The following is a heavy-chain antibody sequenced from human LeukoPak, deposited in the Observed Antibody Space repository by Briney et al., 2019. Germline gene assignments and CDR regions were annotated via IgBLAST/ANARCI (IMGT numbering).Heavy chain of an antibody. CDR2: ISGSGGST. D-gene: IGHD3-22*01. CDR3: AKDLYYYDSSGYFPYYFDY. Sequence: GGSLRLSWAASGFTFSSYAMGWVRQAPGKGLEWVSAISGSGGSTYFADSVKGRFTISRDNSKNTLYLQMNSLRAEDTAVYYCAKDLYYYDSSGYFPYYFDYWGQGTLVTVSS. CDR1: GFTFSSYA. V-gene: IGHV3-23*01. J-gene: IGHJ4*02.